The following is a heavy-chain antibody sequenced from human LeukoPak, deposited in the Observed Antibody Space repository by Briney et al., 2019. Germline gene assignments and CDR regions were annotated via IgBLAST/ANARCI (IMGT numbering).Heavy chain of an antibody. CDR2: IYYSGST. CDR3: ARTSKGGNSYGYADY. CDR1: GGSISSGGCS. J-gene: IGHJ4*02. D-gene: IGHD5-18*01. V-gene: IGHV4-31*03. Sequence: SETLSLTSTVSGGSISSGGCSWSWIRQHPGKGLEWIGYIYYSGSTYYNPSLKSRVTISVDTSKNQFSLNLSSVTAADTAVYYCARTSKGGNSYGYADYWGQGTLVTVSS.